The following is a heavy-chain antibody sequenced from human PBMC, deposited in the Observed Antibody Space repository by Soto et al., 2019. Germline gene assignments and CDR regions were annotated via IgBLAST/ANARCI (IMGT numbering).Heavy chain of an antibody. D-gene: IGHD3-22*01. CDR2: IQSKTDGGTT. J-gene: IGHJ3*02. V-gene: IGHV3-15*07. CDR3: TALAWVITGDDAFDI. CDR1: GFPFSNTW. Sequence: EVQLVESGRRLVKPRGSLRLSCAASGFPFSNTWMNWVRQAPGKGLEWVGRIQSKTDGGTTDYAAPVKGRFSISRDDSKNWLWLQMISLKTEDTAVYYCTALAWVITGDDAFDIWGQGTMVTVSS.